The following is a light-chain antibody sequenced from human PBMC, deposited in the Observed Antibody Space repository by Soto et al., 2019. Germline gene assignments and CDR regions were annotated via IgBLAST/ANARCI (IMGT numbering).Light chain of an antibody. Sequence: DIQMTQSPSSLSASVGDRVTITCRASQGIGNNLGWYCQKPGKAPKRLIYAAYNLESGVPSRFSGSGSGTEFTLTISSLQPEDFATYYCLQHNAFPLTFGGGTKVEI. CDR3: LQHNAFPLT. J-gene: IGKJ4*01. CDR1: QGIGNN. CDR2: AAY. V-gene: IGKV1-17*01.